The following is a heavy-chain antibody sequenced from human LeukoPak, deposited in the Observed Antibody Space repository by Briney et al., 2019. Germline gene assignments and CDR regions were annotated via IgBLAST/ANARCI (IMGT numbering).Heavy chain of an antibody. V-gene: IGHV3-21*01. CDR1: GFALNAYT. CDR2: ITSTSAYR. CDR3: ARVTMGATTLNYYYFFMDV. D-gene: IGHD1-26*01. J-gene: IGHJ6*03. Sequence: GGSLRLSCVGSGFALNAYTITWVRESPGTGLESVSSITSTSAYRQYGDSVRGRFTISRDNTKNSVYLQMDSLGAEDTAVYHCARVTMGATTLNYYYFFMDVWGKGTTVTVSS.